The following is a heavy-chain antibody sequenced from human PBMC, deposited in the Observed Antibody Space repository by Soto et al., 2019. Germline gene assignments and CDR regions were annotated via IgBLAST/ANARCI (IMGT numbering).Heavy chain of an antibody. Sequence: QVQLVESGGGVVQPGRSLRLSCAASGFTFSSYAMHWVRQAPGKGLEWVAVISYDGSNKYYADSVKGRFTISRDNSKNTLYLQMNSLRAEETAVYYCARGCISTSCYAGSNWYFDLWGRGTLVTVSS. CDR2: ISYDGSNK. D-gene: IGHD2-2*01. V-gene: IGHV3-30-3*01. CDR1: GFTFSSYA. CDR3: ARGCISTSCYAGSNWYFDL. J-gene: IGHJ2*01.